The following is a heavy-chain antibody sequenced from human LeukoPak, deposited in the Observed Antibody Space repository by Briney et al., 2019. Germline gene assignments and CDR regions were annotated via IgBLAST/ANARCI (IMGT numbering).Heavy chain of an antibody. Sequence: PSQTLSLTCTVSGGSISSGDYYWDWIRQPPGKGLEWIGYIYYSGSTNYNPSLKSRVTIPVDTSKNQFSLKLSSVTAADTAVYYCARVATGIAAAVRFDYWGQGTLVTVSS. CDR3: ARVATGIAAAVRFDY. CDR1: GGSISSGDYY. D-gene: IGHD6-13*01. V-gene: IGHV4-61*08. CDR2: IYYSGST. J-gene: IGHJ4*02.